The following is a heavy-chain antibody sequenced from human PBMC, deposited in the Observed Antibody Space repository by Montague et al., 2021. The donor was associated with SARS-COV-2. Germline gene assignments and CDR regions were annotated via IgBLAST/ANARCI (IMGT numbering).Heavy chain of an antibody. D-gene: IGHD2-2*01. Sequence: SETLSLTCTVHRGSFSGYYWTWIRQPPGKGLEWIGEINHSGGVNXNPSLKSRVTISVDTSKNHFSLKLRSVTAADTAIYYCATEMPAYDVFDIWGQGTMVTVS. V-gene: IGHV4-34*01. J-gene: IGHJ3*02. CDR1: RGSFSGYY. CDR3: ATEMPAYDVFDI. CDR2: INHSGGV.